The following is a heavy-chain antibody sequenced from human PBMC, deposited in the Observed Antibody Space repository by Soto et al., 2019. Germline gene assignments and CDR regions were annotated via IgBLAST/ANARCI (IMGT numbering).Heavy chain of an antibody. CDR1: GFTFSSYA. J-gene: IGHJ4*02. V-gene: IGHV3-23*01. D-gene: IGHD3-22*01. Sequence: EVQLLESGGGLVQPGGSLRLSCAASGFTFSSYAMSWVRQAPGKGLEWVSAISGSGGSTYYADSVKGRFTISRDNSKNTLYLQMNSQRAEDTAVYYCATQTYYYDSSGYYYDGYFDYWGQGTLVTVSS. CDR2: ISGSGGST. CDR3: ATQTYYYDSSGYYYDGYFDY.